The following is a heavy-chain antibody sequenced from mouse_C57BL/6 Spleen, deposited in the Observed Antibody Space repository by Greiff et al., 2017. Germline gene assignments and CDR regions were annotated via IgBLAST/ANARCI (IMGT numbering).Heavy chain of an antibody. CDR1: GYAFSSYW. CDR3: ARPSTVGWYYAMDY. V-gene: IGHV1-80*01. J-gene: IGHJ4*01. CDR2: IYPGDGDT. Sequence: QVQLQQSGAELVKPGASVKISCKASGYAFSSYWMNWVKQRPGKGLEWIGQIYPGDGDTNYNGKFKGKATLTADKSSSTAYMQLSSLTSEDSAVYFCARPSTVGWYYAMDYWGQGTSVTVSS. D-gene: IGHD1-1*01.